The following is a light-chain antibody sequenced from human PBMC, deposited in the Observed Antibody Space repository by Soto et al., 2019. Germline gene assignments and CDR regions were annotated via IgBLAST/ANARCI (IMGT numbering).Light chain of an antibody. J-gene: IGKJ4*01. CDR1: QSITTY. V-gene: IGKV1-39*01. CDR2: AAS. Sequence: DSQMTQSPSSLSASVGDRVTITCRASQSITTYLNWYQQKPGKAPKLLIYAASSLQSGVPSRFSGSGSGTTFTLTISNLQPEDFATYYCQETYITPLNTFGGGTKVDIK. CDR3: QETYITPLNT.